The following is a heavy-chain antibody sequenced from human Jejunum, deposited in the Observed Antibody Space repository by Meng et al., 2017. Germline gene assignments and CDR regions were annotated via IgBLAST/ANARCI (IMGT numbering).Heavy chain of an antibody. J-gene: IGHJ4*02. CDR3: ARHCGYRSGCHQYFDY. CDR2: MYYTGTA. V-gene: IGHV4-39*01. CDR1: GGAINDY. D-gene: IGHD6-19*01. Sequence: QLQLQESGPGLVKPSQTLPLTCSVSGGAINDYWVWIRQSPGKGLEWIGTMYYTGTAYYNPSLKSRVTISVDTSENQSSLKLSSVTAADTAVYHCARHCGYRSGCHQYFDYWGQGILVTVSS.